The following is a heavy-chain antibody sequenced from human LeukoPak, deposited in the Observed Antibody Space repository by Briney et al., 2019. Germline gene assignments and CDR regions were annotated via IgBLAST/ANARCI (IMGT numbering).Heavy chain of an antibody. V-gene: IGHV3-23*01. Sequence: GGSLRLSCATSGFTVSSCAMSWVRQAPGKGLEWVSGIGASGGSTYYADSVKGRFTISRDNSKNTLYLQMNSLRTEDTAVYYCAKAEGYDILTGLDYWGQGTLVTVSS. D-gene: IGHD3-9*01. CDR2: IGASGGST. CDR3: AKAEGYDILTGLDY. J-gene: IGHJ4*02. CDR1: GFTVSSCA.